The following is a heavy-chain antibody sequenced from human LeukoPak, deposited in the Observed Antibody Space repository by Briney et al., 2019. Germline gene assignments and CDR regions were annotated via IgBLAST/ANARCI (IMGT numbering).Heavy chain of an antibody. CDR3: TKDLAISGSRTPPFDY. V-gene: IGHV3-23*01. D-gene: IGHD1-26*01. Sequence: GGSPRLSCAASGFTFSSYAMSWVRQAPGKGLEWVSAISGSGGSTYYADSVKGRFTISRDNSKNTLYLQMNSLRAEDTAVYYCTKDLAISGSRTPPFDYWGQGTLVTVSS. CDR1: GFTFSSYA. J-gene: IGHJ4*02. CDR2: ISGSGGST.